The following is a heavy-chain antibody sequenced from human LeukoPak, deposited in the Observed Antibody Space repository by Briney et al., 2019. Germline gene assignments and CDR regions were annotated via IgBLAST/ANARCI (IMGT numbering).Heavy chain of an antibody. J-gene: IGHJ6*03. V-gene: IGHV3-7*01. CDR1: GFTFSSYW. Sequence: PGGSLRPSCAASGFTFSSYWMSWVRQAPGKGLEWVANIKQDGSEKYYVDSVKGRFTISRDNAKNSLYLQMNSLRAEDTAVYYCASFTIFGPYYYYYYMDVWGKGTTVTVSS. CDR3: ASFTIFGPYYYYYYMDV. D-gene: IGHD3-3*01. CDR2: IKQDGSEK.